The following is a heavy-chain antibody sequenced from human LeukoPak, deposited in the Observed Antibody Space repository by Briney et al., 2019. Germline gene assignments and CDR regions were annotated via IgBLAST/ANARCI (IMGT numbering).Heavy chain of an antibody. V-gene: IGHV3-30*18. Sequence: GGSLRLSCAASGFTFSSCSMNWVRQAPGKGLEWVAVISYDGSNKYYADSVKGRFTISRDNSKNTLYLQMNSLRAEDTAVYYCAKSGGGDCSGGSCYSAAYYYYMDVWGKGTTVTISS. D-gene: IGHD2-15*01. J-gene: IGHJ6*03. CDR2: ISYDGSNK. CDR1: GFTFSSCS. CDR3: AKSGGGDCSGGSCYSAAYYYYMDV.